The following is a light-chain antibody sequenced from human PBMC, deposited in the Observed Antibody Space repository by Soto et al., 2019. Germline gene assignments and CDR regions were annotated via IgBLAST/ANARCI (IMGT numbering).Light chain of an antibody. V-gene: IGLV2-23*02. Sequence: QSVLTQPASVSGSPGQSITLSCTGTSTDPATYDLVSWYQQNPGKAPQLIIYEVTKRPSGVSARFSGSPSGDTASLTLSGQSADYEAYYYCCSRVFGGGTKLTVL. CDR1: STDPATYDL. J-gene: IGLJ3*02. CDR2: EVT. CDR3: CSRV.